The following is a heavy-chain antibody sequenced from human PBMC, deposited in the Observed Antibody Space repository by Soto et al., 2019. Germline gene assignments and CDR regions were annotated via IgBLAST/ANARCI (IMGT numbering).Heavy chain of an antibody. J-gene: IGHJ6*02. D-gene: IGHD4-17*01. Sequence: EVQLLESGGGLVLPGGSLRLSCEASGFTFRGCAMSWVRQAPGKGPEWVSGISGIGTNTYDTDSVKGRFSVSRGESKNKLFLQMNSLRAEDDAEYYCARTPHPNTYSDYVGNYLDGWGQETKVTVSS. CDR1: GFTFRGCA. V-gene: IGHV3-23*01. CDR3: ARTPHPNTYSDYVGNYLDG. CDR2: ISGIGTNT.